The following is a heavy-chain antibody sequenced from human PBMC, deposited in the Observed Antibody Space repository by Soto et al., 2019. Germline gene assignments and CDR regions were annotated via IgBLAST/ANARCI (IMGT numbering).Heavy chain of an antibody. D-gene: IGHD1-26*01. CDR3: ARGGSYTPEY. V-gene: IGHV3-48*02. CDR2: ISSSSSTM. J-gene: IGHJ4*02. CDR1: GFTFSSYS. Sequence: EVQLVESGGGLVQPGGSLRLSCAVSGFTFSSYSMNWVRQAPGKGLEWVSYISSSSSTMYYADSVKGRFTISRDNAKNSLFLQMNSLRDEDTAVSYCARGGSYTPEYWGQGTLVTVSS.